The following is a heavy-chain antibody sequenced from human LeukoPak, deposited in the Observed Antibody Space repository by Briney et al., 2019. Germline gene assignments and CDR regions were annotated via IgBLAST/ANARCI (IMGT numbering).Heavy chain of an antibody. CDR3: AKARRVGWYFRVYYYYYYMDV. CDR1: GFTFSSYS. D-gene: IGHD6-19*01. V-gene: IGHV3-21*01. J-gene: IGHJ6*03. CDR2: ISSSSSYI. Sequence: KTGGSLRLSCAASGFTFSSYSMNWVRQAPGKGLEWVSSISSSSSYIYYADSVKGRFTISRDNSKNTLYLQMNSLRAEDTAVYYCAKARRVGWYFRVYYYYYYMDVWGKGTTVTISS.